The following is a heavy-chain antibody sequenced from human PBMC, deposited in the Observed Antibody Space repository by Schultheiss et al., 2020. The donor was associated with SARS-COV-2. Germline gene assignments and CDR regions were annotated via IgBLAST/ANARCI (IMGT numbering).Heavy chain of an antibody. J-gene: IGHJ4*02. V-gene: IGHV4-39*01. CDR3: ARQGLYHDILTYYFDY. Sequence: SETLSLTCTVSGGSISSGGYYWSWIRQPPGKGLEWIGSIYYSGSTYYNPSLKSRVTISVDTSKNQFSLKLSSVTAADTAVYYCARQGLYHDILTYYFDYWGQGTLVTVSS. D-gene: IGHD3-9*01. CDR2: IYYSGST. CDR1: GGSISSGGYY.